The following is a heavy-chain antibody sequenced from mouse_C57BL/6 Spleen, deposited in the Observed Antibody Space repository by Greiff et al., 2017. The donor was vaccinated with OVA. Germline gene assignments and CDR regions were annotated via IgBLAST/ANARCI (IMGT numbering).Heavy chain of an antibody. D-gene: IGHD3-1*01. CDR2: IYPGDGDT. J-gene: IGHJ2*01. CDR3: ARGATEDD. CDR1: GYAFSSSW. V-gene: IGHV1-82*01. Sequence: QVQLQQSGPELVKPGASVKISCKASGYAFSSSWMNWVKQRPGKGLEWIGRIYPGDGDTNYNGKFKGTVTLSADKSSSTAYMQLSSLTSEDSAVYCYARGATEDDWGQGTTLTVSS.